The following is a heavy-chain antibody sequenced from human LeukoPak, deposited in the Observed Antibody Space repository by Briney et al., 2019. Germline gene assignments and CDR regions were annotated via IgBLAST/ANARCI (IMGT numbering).Heavy chain of an antibody. V-gene: IGHV4-59*01. CDR3: ARYPADFWSGYFAFDI. D-gene: IGHD3-3*01. Sequence: PSETLSLTCTVSGGSISSYYWSWIRQPPGKGLEWIGYIYYSGSTNYNPSLKSRVTISVDTSKNQFSLKLSSVTAADTAVYYCARYPADFWSGYFAFDIWGQGTMVTVSS. CDR1: GGSISSYY. J-gene: IGHJ3*02. CDR2: IYYSGST.